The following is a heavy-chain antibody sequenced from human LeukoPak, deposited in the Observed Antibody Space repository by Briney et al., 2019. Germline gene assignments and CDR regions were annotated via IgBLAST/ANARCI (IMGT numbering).Heavy chain of an antibody. Sequence: SETLSLTCTVSGGSISSYYWSWIRQPPGKGLEWIGEINHSGSTNYNPSLKSRVTISVDTSKNQFSLKLSSVTAADTAVYYCARGQGIVVAPSDWFDPWGQGTLVTVSS. CDR2: INHSGST. CDR1: GGSISSYY. V-gene: IGHV4-34*01. CDR3: ARGQGIVVAPSDWFDP. D-gene: IGHD2-15*01. J-gene: IGHJ5*02.